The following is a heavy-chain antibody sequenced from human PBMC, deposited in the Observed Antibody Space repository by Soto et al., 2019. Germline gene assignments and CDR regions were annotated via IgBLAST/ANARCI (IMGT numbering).Heavy chain of an antibody. V-gene: IGHV3-23*01. D-gene: IGHD2-2*01. CDR3: AKGRGYCSSDSWYVGSDY. J-gene: IGHJ4*02. CDR2: ISGSGGST. Sequence: EVQLLESGGGLVQPGGSLRLSCAASGFTFSSYAMSWVRQAPGKGLEWVSAISGSGGSTYYADSVKGRCTISTDKSKNPLYLQMNSPRAEDAAVYYCAKGRGYCSSDSWYVGSDYWGQGPLGTFAS. CDR1: GFTFSSYA.